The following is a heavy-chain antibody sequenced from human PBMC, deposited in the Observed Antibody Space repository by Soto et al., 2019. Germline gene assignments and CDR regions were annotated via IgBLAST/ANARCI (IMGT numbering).Heavy chain of an antibody. D-gene: IGHD2-2*02. CDR3: ARFVRSCSGTTCYTRADV. CDR2: IYSSGST. J-gene: IGHJ6*02. V-gene: IGHV4-61*01. CDR1: GGSVSSDTHY. Sequence: SETLSLTCTVSGGSVSSDTHYWSWIRQPPGKRLVWIGFIYSSGSTNYNPSLKSRVTMSVDTSKNQFSLKLRSVIVADTAVYHCARFVRSCSGTTCYTRADVWGQGTTVTVSS.